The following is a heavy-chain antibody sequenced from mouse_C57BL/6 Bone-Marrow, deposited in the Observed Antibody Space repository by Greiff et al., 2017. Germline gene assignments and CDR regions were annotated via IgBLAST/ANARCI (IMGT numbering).Heavy chain of an antibody. CDR2: IGPGSGST. CDR1: GYTFTDYY. CDR3: ARGHRVDYYAMDY. D-gene: IGHD1-1*02. Sequence: VQLQQSGAELVQPGASVKISCKASGYTFTDYYINWVKQRPGQGLEWIGKIGPGSGSTYYNEKFKGKATLTADKSSSTAYMQLSSLTSEDSAVYVCARGHRVDYYAMDYWGQGTSVTVSS. J-gene: IGHJ4*01. V-gene: IGHV1-77*01.